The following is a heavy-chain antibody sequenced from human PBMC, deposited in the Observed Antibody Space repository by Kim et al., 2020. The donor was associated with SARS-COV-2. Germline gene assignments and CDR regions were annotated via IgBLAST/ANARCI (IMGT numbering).Heavy chain of an antibody. V-gene: IGHV3-21*01. Sequence: GGSLRLSCAASGFTFSSYSMNWVRQAPGKGLEWVSSISSSSSYIYYADSVKGRFTISRDNAKNSLYLQMNSLRAEDTAVYYCARDQGWDYDILTGYSPPYYYYGMDVWGQGTTVTVSS. CDR1: GFTFSSYS. CDR2: ISSSSSYI. D-gene: IGHD3-9*01. J-gene: IGHJ6*02. CDR3: ARDQGWDYDILTGYSPPYYYYGMDV.